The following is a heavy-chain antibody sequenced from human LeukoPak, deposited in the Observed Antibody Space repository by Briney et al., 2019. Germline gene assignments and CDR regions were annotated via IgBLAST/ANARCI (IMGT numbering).Heavy chain of an antibody. D-gene: IGHD3-9*01. Sequence: GASVKVSFKASGYTFTGYYMHWVRPAPGQGLERIGRINSNSGGTNYAQKFQGRVTMTRDTSISTAYMELSRLRSDDTAVYYCARDMEGYYDILSAFDYWGHGTLVTVSS. CDR1: GYTFTGYY. CDR2: INSNSGGT. J-gene: IGHJ4*01. CDR3: ARDMEGYYDILSAFDY. V-gene: IGHV1-2*06.